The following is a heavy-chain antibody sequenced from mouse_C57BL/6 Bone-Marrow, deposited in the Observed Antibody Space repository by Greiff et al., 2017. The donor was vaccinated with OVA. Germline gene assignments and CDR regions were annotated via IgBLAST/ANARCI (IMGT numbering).Heavy chain of an antibody. V-gene: IGHV1-75*01. CDR3: AREGGPLGSSYNY. J-gene: IGHJ2*01. Sequence: VHLVESGPELVKPGASVKISCKASGYTFTDDYINWVKQRPGQGLEWIGWIFPGSGSTYYNEKFKGKATLTVDKSSSTAYMLLSSLTSEDSAVYFCAREGGPLGSSYNYWGQGTTLTVSS. D-gene: IGHD1-1*01. CDR2: IFPGSGST. CDR1: GYTFTDDY.